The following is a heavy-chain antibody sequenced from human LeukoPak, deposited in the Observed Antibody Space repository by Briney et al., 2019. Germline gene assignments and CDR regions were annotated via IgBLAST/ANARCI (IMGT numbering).Heavy chain of an antibody. V-gene: IGHV1-46*01. CDR1: GYTFTSYY. J-gene: IGHJ4*02. CDR2: INPSGGST. Sequence: ASVKVSCKASGYTFTSYYMHWVRQAPGQGLEWMGIINPSGGSTSYAQKFQGRVTMTRDTSISTAYMELSRLRSDDTAVYYCARDRAYDILTDYWGQGTLVTVSS. CDR3: ARDRAYDILTDY. D-gene: IGHD3-9*01.